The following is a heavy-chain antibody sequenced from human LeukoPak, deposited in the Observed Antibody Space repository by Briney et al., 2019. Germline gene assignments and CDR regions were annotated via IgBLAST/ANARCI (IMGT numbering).Heavy chain of an antibody. V-gene: IGHV3-7*01. J-gene: IGHJ4*02. Sequence: GGSLRLSRAASGFTFSRYWMTWVRQAPGKGLEWVAHIKEDGSDKYYVDSVKGRFTISRDNAKNSLYLQMNSLRAEDTAVYYCARDWWDSSGYYDYWGQGTLVTVSS. CDR1: GFTFSRYW. D-gene: IGHD3-22*01. CDR3: ARDWWDSSGYYDY. CDR2: IKEDGSDK.